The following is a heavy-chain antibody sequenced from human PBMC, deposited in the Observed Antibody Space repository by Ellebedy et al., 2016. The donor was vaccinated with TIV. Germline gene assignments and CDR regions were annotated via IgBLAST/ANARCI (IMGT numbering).Heavy chain of an antibody. Sequence: GGSLRLSCAASGLTFSSYWMHWVRQAPGQGLVWVSRVNSDGSSTTYADSVKGRFTISRDNAKHTLYLQMNSLRGEDTAVYYCARDTKDTSSVDWFFDLWGRGTLVTVSS. CDR3: ARDTKDTSSVDWFFDL. CDR1: GLTFSSYW. J-gene: IGHJ2*01. CDR2: VNSDGSST. D-gene: IGHD6-6*01. V-gene: IGHV3-74*01.